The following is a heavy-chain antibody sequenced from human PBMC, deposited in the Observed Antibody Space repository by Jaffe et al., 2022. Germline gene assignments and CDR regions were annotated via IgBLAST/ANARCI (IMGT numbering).Heavy chain of an antibody. CDR1: GFSLSNARMG. D-gene: IGHD3-16*02. V-gene: IGHV2-26*01. CDR3: ARIQRDYDYIWGSYRLEAFDI. J-gene: IGHJ3*02. Sequence: QVTLKESGPVLVKPTETLTLTCTVSGFSLSNARMGVSWIRQPPGKALEWLAHIFSNDEKSYSTSLKSRLTISKDTSKSQVVLTMTNMDPVDTATYYCARIQRDYDYIWGSYRLEAFDIWGQGTMVTVSS. CDR2: IFSNDEK.